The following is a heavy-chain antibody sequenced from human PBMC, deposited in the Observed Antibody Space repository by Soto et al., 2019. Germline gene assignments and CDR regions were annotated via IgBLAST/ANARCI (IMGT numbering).Heavy chain of an antibody. CDR1: EFTFSNYA. V-gene: IGHV3-23*01. Sequence: EVQLLESGGGLVQPGGSLSLSCVASEFTFSNYAMTWVRQAPGKGLEWVSSISGSGSITYYAESVKGRFAISRDNSKNTLFLQINRLRAEDTGIYYCAKAEKISAVAGYLDNWGQGTLVTVSS. J-gene: IGHJ4*02. CDR2: ISGSGSIT. CDR3: AKAEKISAVAGYLDN. D-gene: IGHD6-19*01.